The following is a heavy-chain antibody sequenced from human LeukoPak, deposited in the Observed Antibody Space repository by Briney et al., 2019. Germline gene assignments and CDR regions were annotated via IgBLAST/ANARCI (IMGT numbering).Heavy chain of an antibody. Sequence: GGSLRLSCAASGFTFNRYNINWVRQAPGKGLEWVSSISSSGNYIYYADSVKGRFTLSRDNAKNSLYLQMNSLRAEDTALYYCAKGSGNGYGSGPFDYWGQGTLVTVSS. CDR1: GFTFNRYN. CDR3: AKGSGNGYGSGPFDY. D-gene: IGHD3-10*01. V-gene: IGHV3-21*04. CDR2: ISSSGNYI. J-gene: IGHJ4*02.